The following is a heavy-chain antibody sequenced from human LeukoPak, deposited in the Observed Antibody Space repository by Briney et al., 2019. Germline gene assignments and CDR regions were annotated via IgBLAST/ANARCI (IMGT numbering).Heavy chain of an antibody. D-gene: IGHD2-2*02. J-gene: IGHJ6*02. CDR3: TCAHYIIEGYYYYCGMDV. V-gene: IGHV3-49*04. CDR2: IRTKAYGGTT. CDR1: GFIFGDYV. Sequence: GGSLRLSCRGSGFIFGDYVMSWVRQAPGKGLEWVGFIRTKAYGGTTEYASSVKGRFTISRDDSKSIAYLQMNSLKAEDTAVYYCTCAHYIIEGYYYYCGMDVWGQGTTVTVSS.